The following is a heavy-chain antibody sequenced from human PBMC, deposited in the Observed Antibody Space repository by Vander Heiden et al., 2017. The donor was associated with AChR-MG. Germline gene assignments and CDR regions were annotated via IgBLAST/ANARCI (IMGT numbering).Heavy chain of an antibody. CDR2: IRDDLSTT. D-gene: IGHD5-12*01. CDR1: GFTFSNYW. J-gene: IGHJ4*02. Sequence: EVQLVESGGGLVQPGGSLSPSCAAPGFTFSNYWMHWVRQGPGMGLEWVSRIRDDLSTTIYADSVEGRFTISRDNAKKTMYLQMDSLRAEDTGVYYCARVRDGYISSSFDLWGQGTPVTVSS. CDR3: ARVRDGYISSSFDL. V-gene: IGHV3-74*01.